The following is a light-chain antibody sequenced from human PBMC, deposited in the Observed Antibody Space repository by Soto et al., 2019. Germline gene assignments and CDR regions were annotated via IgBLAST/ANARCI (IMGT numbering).Light chain of an antibody. Sequence: EIVMTQSPATLSVSPGDRATLSCRASQSVSSNLARYQQKPGQAPRLLVSGASSRATGIPVRFSGSGSGTEFTLTISSLQSEDFAVYYCQQYNNWPLTFGQGTRLEIK. CDR3: QQYNNWPLT. J-gene: IGKJ5*01. V-gene: IGKV3-15*01. CDR1: QSVSSN. CDR2: GAS.